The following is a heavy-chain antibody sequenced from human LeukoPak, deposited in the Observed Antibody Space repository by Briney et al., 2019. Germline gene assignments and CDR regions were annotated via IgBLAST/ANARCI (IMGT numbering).Heavy chain of an antibody. Sequence: ASVKVSCKASGYTFTGYYMHWVRQAPGQGLEWMGWINPNGGGTNYAQKFQGRVTMTRDTSISTAYMELSRLRSDDTAVYYCARGPQVDYDFWSGTVDYWGQGTLVTVSS. V-gene: IGHV1-2*02. J-gene: IGHJ4*02. D-gene: IGHD3-3*01. CDR1: GYTFTGYY. CDR2: INPNGGGT. CDR3: ARGPQVDYDFWSGTVDY.